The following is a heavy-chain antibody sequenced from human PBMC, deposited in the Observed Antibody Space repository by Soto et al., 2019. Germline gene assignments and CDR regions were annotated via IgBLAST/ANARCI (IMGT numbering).Heavy chain of an antibody. D-gene: IGHD2-2*01. CDR2: INPETGGT. CDR1: GYTFTGYY. J-gene: IGHJ6*02. Sequence: ASVEVSCKASGYTFTGYYVHWVREALGQGLEWMGWINPETGGTSYAQKFQGRVTLSRDTSINTAYLELSRLRFDDAAVYFCARERYQVISDGMDVWGQGTTVTVAS. V-gene: IGHV1-2*02. CDR3: ARERYQVISDGMDV.